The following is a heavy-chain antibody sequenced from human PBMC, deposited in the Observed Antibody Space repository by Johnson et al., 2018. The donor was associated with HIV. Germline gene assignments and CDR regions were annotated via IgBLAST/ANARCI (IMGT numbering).Heavy chain of an antibody. J-gene: IGHJ3*01. CDR3: ATLWFGEVSVYDAFDV. V-gene: IGHV3-30*04. Sequence: QVQLVESGGGVVQPGTSLRLSCTASGFAFSSYALHWVRQAPGKGLEWVAVISYDGRDAYYAASVERRFTSSRDNSKNTLYLQMNSLRPEDSAVYYCATLWFGEVSVYDAFDVWGQGTMVTVSS. CDR1: GFAFSSYA. CDR2: ISYDGRDA. D-gene: IGHD3-10*01.